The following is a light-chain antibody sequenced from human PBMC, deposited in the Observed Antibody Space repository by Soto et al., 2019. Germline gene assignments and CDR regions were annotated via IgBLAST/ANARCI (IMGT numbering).Light chain of an antibody. CDR1: QSISSY. CDR3: QQSYSTSYT. CDR2: AAS. J-gene: IGKJ2*01. V-gene: IGKV1-39*01. Sequence: DIQMTQSPSSLSASVGDRVTITCRASQSISSYLNWYQQKPGKAPKLLIYAASSLQSGVPSRFSGSGSGTDFTLTISSLQPEDCATYYCQQSYSTSYTFSQGTKLEIK.